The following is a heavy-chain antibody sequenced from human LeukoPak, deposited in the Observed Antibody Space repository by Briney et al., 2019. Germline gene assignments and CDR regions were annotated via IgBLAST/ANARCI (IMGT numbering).Heavy chain of an antibody. CDR1: GFSVSGNY. Sequence: PVGSLRLFRAASGFSVSGNYMNWVRQAPGKGLEWVSVMYSNGRTYYADSVKGRFTISRDNSKNTLYLQMNSLRAEDTARYYCARKLVIDVWGQGTMVSVSS. D-gene: IGHD3-3*02. CDR3: ARKLVIDV. J-gene: IGHJ3*01. CDR2: MYSNGRT. V-gene: IGHV3-53*01.